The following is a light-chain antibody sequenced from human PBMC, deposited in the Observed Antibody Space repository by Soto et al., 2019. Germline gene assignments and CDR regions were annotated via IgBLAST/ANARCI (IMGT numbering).Light chain of an antibody. CDR3: QVWDSYSDHVV. CDR1: NIGSKS. V-gene: IGLV3-21*04. J-gene: IGLJ2*01. CDR2: YDS. Sequence: SSELTQPPSVSVAPGKTARITCGGNNIGSKSVHWYQQKPGQAPVLVIYYDSDRPSGIPERFSGSNSGNTATLTISRVEAGDEADYYCQVWDSYSDHVVFGGGTKLTVL.